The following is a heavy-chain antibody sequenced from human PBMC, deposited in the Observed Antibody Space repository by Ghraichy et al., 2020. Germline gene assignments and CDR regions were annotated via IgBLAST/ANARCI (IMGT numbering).Heavy chain of an antibody. D-gene: IGHD6-19*01. CDR1: GFTFDDYT. CDR2: ISWDGGST. Sequence: GSLRLSCAASGFTFDDYTMHWVRQAPGKGLEWVSLISWDGGSTYYADSVKGRFTISRDNSKNSLYLQMNSLRTEDTALYYCTKGPRRYSSGWYAPYYFDYWGQGTLVTVSS. CDR3: TKGPRRYSSGWYAPYYFDY. J-gene: IGHJ4*02. V-gene: IGHV3-43*01.